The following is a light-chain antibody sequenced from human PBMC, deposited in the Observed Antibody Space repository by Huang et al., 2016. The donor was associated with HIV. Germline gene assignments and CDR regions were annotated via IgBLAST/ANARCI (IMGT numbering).Light chain of an antibody. Sequence: EVVMTQSPATLSVSPGERATLSCRASQNIHSHLAWSQQKPGQTPRLLIYGASTRAHGIPARFSGSGSGTEFTLTISSLQSEDFAVYYCQQYNNWPPVTFGQGTKLEIK. V-gene: IGKV3-15*01. CDR3: QQYNNWPPVT. CDR2: GAS. CDR1: QNIHSH. J-gene: IGKJ2*01.